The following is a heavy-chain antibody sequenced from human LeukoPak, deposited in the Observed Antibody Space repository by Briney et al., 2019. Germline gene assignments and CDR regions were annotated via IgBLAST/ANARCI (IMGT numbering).Heavy chain of an antibody. CDR3: ARDPDGYKFFDY. CDR2: IFNGGTT. Sequence: KPSETLSLTCSVSGGSISSYFRHWIRQPPGKGLEWMGYIFNGGTTAYNPSLKRRVTMSVDTSKNQFSLTLSSVTAADTAVYYCARDPDGYKFFDYWGRGSPVTVSS. CDR1: GGSISSYF. D-gene: IGHD5-24*01. V-gene: IGHV4-59*01. J-gene: IGHJ4*02.